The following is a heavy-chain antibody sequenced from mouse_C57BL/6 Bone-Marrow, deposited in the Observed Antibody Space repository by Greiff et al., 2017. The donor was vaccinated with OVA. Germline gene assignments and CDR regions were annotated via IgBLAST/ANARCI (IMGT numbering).Heavy chain of an antibody. J-gene: IGHJ3*01. CDR3: ARGYDERGLWFAY. CDR2: INPNYGTT. V-gene: IGHV1-39*01. CDR1: GYSFTDYN. Sequence: EVKLMESGPELVKPGASVKISCKASGYSFTDYNMNWVKQSNGKSLEWIGVINPNYGTTSYNQKFKGKATLTVDQSSSTAYMQLNSLTSEDSAVYYCARGYDERGLWFAYWGQGTLVTVSA. D-gene: IGHD2-12*01.